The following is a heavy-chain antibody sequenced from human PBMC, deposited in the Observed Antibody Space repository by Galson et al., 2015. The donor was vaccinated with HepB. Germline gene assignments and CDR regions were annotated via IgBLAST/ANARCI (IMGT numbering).Heavy chain of an antibody. D-gene: IGHD2-2*01. V-gene: IGHV3-33*01. CDR1: GSTFSKYG. CDR2: IWYDGIKK. J-gene: IGHJ4*02. Sequence: SLRLSCAASGSTFSKYGMHWVRQAPGKGLEWVAVIWYDGIKKYYGDAVKGRFTISRDSSKNTVYLQMNSLRVDDTAVYYCARGGVIRPAALYYFDYWGQGTLV. CDR3: ARGGVIRPAALYYFDY.